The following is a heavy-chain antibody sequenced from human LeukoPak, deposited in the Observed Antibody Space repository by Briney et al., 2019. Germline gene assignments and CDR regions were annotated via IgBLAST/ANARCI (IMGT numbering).Heavy chain of an antibody. CDR1: GYTFTGYY. D-gene: IGHD3-22*01. J-gene: IGHJ4*02. CDR3: ARASHYYDSSGYSY. CDR2: INPNSGGT. V-gene: IGHV1-2*06. Sequence: ASVKVSCKASGYTFTGYYMRWVRQAPGQGLEWMGRINPNSGGTNYAQKFQGRVTMTRDTSISTAYMELSRLRSDDTAVYYCARASHYYDSSGYSYWGQGTLVTVSS.